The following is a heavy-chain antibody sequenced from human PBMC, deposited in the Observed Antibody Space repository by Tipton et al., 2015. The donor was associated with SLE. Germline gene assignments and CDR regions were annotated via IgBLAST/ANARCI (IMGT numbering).Heavy chain of an antibody. D-gene: IGHD3-22*01. CDR3: ARYFYDSSGVCLFDS. CDR2: IYNTGTT. Sequence: TLSLTCTVSGGSLNSGGHYWTWIHQYPGKGLEWIGYIYNTGTTYYNPSLNRRLTISLDMSKKQFYLKLSSVTAADTAVYYCARYFYDSSGVCLFDSWGKGTLVTVSS. CDR1: GGSLNSGGHY. J-gene: IGHJ4*02. V-gene: IGHV4-31*03.